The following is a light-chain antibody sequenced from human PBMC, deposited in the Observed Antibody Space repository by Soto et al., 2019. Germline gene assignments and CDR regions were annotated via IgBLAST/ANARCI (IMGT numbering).Light chain of an antibody. CDR1: RSVLYKSNNKNH. CDR3: QQYVDVPFT. V-gene: IGKV4-1*01. CDR2: WAS. Sequence: DIVMTQSPDSLAVSLGERATMNCKCSRSVLYKSNNKNHLAWYQQKPGQPPQLIIYWASTRESGVPERFSGSGSATDFTLTISSLEAEDVSVYWCQQYVDVPFTFGGGTKVEI. J-gene: IGKJ4*01.